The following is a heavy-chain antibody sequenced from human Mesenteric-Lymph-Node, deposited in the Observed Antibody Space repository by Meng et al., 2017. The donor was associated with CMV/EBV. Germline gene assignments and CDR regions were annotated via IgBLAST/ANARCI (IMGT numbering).Heavy chain of an antibody. CDR3: ARGANWNDRDWFDP. D-gene: IGHD1-1*01. J-gene: IGHJ5*02. CDR1: GYTFTNYD. V-gene: IGHV1-8*01. CDR2: MNPNSGKT. Sequence: ASVKVSCKASGYTFTNYDIYWMRQATGQGPEWMGWMNPNSGKTGYAQKFQGRVTLTRNTAISTADMEVSSLRAEDTAVYYCARGANWNDRDWFDPWGQGTLVTVSS.